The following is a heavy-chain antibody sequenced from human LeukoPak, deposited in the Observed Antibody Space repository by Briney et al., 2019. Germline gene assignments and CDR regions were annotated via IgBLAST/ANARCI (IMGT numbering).Heavy chain of an antibody. CDR3: AKGKNTGSYLSHVDY. D-gene: IGHD3-10*01. CDR2: ISSSSNYI. J-gene: IGHJ4*02. CDR1: GFTFSSYS. Sequence: PWGSLRLSCAASGFTFSSYSMNWVRQAPGKGLEWVSSISSSSNYIYYADSVNGRFTISRDNAKNSLNLQMNSLRAEDTAVYYCAKGKNTGSYLSHVDYWGQGTLVTVSS. V-gene: IGHV3-21*01.